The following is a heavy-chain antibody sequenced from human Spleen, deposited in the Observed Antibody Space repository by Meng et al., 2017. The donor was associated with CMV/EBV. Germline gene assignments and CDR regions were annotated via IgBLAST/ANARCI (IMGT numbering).Heavy chain of an antibody. CDR3: ARDIVVERGDAFDI. V-gene: IGHV4-39*07. Sequence: SETLSLTCTVSGGSISSSTYYWGWIRQSPRKGLEWIGTSYYSVSTYYNPSLKSRVTISVDTSKNQFSLKLSSVTAADTAVYYCARDIVVERGDAFDIWGQGTRVTVSS. CDR2: SYYSVST. D-gene: IGHD2-2*01. J-gene: IGHJ3*02. CDR1: GGSISSSTYY.